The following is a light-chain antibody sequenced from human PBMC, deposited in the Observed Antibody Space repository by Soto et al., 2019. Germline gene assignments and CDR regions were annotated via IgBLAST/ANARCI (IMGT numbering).Light chain of an antibody. CDR3: QQYNQWPIT. V-gene: IGKV3-15*01. J-gene: IGKJ5*01. Sequence: EIVLTQSLATLYLYPWERATLSCRASQSVGSTLAWYQQKLGHAPRLLIYRVSTRVAGLTDRFSGSGSGTEFTLTISSLQSEDFAVYYCQQYNQWPITFGQGTLLEI. CDR1: QSVGST. CDR2: RVS.